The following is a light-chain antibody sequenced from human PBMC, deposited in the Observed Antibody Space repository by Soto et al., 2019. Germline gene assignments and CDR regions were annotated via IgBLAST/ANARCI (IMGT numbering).Light chain of an antibody. CDR2: KVS. V-gene: IGKV2-30*02. CDR1: QSLVHSNGNTY. J-gene: IGKJ4*01. Sequence: EVVVTQSPLSLPVTLGQPASISCRSSQSLVHSNGNTYLNWFQQSPGQSPRRLIYKVSKRDSGVPDRFSGSGSGTDFTLKISTVEAEDVGVYFCMQCTHWPRSFGGGTKVETK. CDR3: MQCTHWPRS.